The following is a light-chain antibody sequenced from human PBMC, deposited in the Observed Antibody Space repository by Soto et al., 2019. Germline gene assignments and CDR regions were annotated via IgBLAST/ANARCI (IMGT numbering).Light chain of an antibody. CDR3: QQCYMGWT. V-gene: IGKV1-5*01. CDR2: DAS. CDR1: QTVSHW. J-gene: IGKJ1*01. Sequence: DIHLTQSPSTLSASVGDRVTITCRASQTVSHWLAWYQQKPGKAPKLLIFDASSLEDGVPSRFSGSGSGTEFTFSITSLQPEDFGTYYCQQCYMGWTFGQGTKVDI.